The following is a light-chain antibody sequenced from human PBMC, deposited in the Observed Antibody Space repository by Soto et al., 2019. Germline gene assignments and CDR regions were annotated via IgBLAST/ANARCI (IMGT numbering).Light chain of an antibody. Sequence: DIQMTQSPSTLSASVGDRVTITCRASQSISDWLAWYQQKPAKAPNLLIYAASSLESGVPSRFSGSGSGTEFTLAISSLQPDDFATYYCQQYNDYPWTFGQGTKVEIK. V-gene: IGKV1-5*01. CDR1: QSISDW. CDR3: QQYNDYPWT. J-gene: IGKJ1*01. CDR2: AAS.